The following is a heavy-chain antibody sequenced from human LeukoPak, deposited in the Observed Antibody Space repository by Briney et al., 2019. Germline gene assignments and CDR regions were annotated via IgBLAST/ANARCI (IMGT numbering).Heavy chain of an antibody. CDR1: GFTFGDHA. J-gene: IGHJ6*02. V-gene: IGHV3-49*04. CDR3: TRGPTQQWVYYGMDV. CDR2: IRGKGYGGTT. D-gene: IGHD5-18*01. Sequence: GGSLRLSCTTSGFTFGDHAMSWVRQAPGKGLEWVGFIRGKGYGGTTEYAASVKGRFAISRDDSKSIAYLQMNSLKTEDTAVYYCTRGPTQQWVYYGMDVWGQGTTVIVSS.